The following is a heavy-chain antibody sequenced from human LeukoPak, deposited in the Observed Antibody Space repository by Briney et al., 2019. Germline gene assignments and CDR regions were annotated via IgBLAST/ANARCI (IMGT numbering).Heavy chain of an antibody. Sequence: SVKVSCKASGYTFTGYYMHWVRQAPGQGLEWMGRIIPIVGIANYAQKFQGRVTITADKSTSTAYMELSSLRSEDTAVYYCATYSSGWYSYFDYWGQGTLVTVSS. J-gene: IGHJ4*02. CDR2: IIPIVGIA. CDR3: ATYSSGWYSYFDY. D-gene: IGHD6-19*01. CDR1: GYTFTGYY. V-gene: IGHV1-69*02.